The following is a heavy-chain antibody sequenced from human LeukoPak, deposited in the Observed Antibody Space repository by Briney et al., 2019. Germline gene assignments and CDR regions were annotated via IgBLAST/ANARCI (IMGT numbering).Heavy chain of an antibody. CDR2: IGVYNGNT. CDR1: GYTFTNYG. Sequence: ASVKVSCEASGYTFTNYGISWLRQTPGQGLEWMGWIGVYNGNTKYAQNFQGRVTMTSDTSTSTAYMELRSLGSDDTAVYYCARDGPSNLQETTGWFDPWGQGTLVTVSS. CDR3: ARDGPSNLQETTGWFDP. D-gene: IGHD4-17*01. V-gene: IGHV1-18*01. J-gene: IGHJ5*02.